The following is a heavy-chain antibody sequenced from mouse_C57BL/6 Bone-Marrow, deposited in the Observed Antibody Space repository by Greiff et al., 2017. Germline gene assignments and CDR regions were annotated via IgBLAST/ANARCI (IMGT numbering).Heavy chain of an antibody. Sequence: QVQLQQPGAELVKPGASVKLSCKASGYTFTSYWMHWVKQRPGRGLEWIGRIDPISGGTKYNEKFKSKATLTVDKPSSTAYMQLSSLTSEDSAVYYCARWAGCYAMDYWGQGTSVTVSS. V-gene: IGHV1-72*01. CDR2: IDPISGGT. D-gene: IGHD3-3*01. J-gene: IGHJ4*01. CDR3: ARWAGCYAMDY. CDR1: GYTFTSYW.